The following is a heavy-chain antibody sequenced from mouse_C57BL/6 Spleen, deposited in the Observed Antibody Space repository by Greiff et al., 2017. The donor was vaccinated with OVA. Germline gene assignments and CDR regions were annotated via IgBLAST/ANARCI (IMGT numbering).Heavy chain of an antibody. CDR3: ARQTAQATTWFAY. Sequence: EVKLQESGGDLVKPGGSLKLSCAASGFTFSSYGMSWVRQTPDKRLEWVATISSGGSYTYYPDSVKGRFTISRDNAKNTLYLQMSSLKSEDTAMYYCARQTAQATTWFAYWGQGTLVTVSA. D-gene: IGHD3-2*02. J-gene: IGHJ3*01. CDR1: GFTFSSYG. CDR2: ISSGGSYT. V-gene: IGHV5-6*01.